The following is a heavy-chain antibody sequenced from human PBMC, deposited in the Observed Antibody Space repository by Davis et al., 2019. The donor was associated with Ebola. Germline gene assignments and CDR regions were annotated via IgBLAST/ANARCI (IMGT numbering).Heavy chain of an antibody. D-gene: IGHD2-15*01. CDR1: GFTFSNYW. V-gene: IGHV3-7*03. CDR3: VRDATRGGDFDF. Sequence: PGGSLRLSCAASGFTFSNYWMNWVRQAPGKGLEWVANIKEDGSEKYYADSVKGRFTISRDNAKNTLYLQMNSLIAEDTALYYCVRDATRGGDFDFWGLGTLVTVSS. J-gene: IGHJ4*02. CDR2: IKEDGSEK.